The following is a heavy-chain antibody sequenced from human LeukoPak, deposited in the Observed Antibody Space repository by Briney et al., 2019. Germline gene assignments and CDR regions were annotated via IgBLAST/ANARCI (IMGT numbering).Heavy chain of an antibody. Sequence: GGSLRLACAASGFNFRDYAMTWVRQAPGKGLEWVSGISGSGGNTYYTDSVRGRLSISRDNSKNTLYLQVNSLRAEDTAVYYCAKGRTEGGTLALDYWGQGTLVTVSS. CDR1: GFNFRDYA. CDR2: ISGSGGNT. CDR3: AKGRTEGGTLALDY. J-gene: IGHJ4*02. D-gene: IGHD6-19*01. V-gene: IGHV3-23*01.